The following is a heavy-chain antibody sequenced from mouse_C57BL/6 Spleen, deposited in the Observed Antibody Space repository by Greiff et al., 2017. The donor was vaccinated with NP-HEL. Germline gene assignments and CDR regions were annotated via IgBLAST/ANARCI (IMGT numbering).Heavy chain of an antibody. CDR3: AREEDYGSSWAY. D-gene: IGHD1-1*01. J-gene: IGHJ3*01. V-gene: IGHV1-55*01. CDR1: GYTFTSYW. CDR2: IYPGSGST. Sequence: QVQLQQPGAELVKPGASVKMSCKASGYTFTSYWITWVKQRPGQGLEWIGDIYPGSGSTNYNEKFKSKATLTVDTSSSTAYMQLSSLTSEDSAVYYCAREEDYGSSWAYRGQGTLVTVSA.